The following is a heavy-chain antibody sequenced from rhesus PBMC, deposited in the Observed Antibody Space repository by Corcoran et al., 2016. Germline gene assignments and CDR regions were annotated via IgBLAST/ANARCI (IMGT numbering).Heavy chain of an antibody. J-gene: IGHJ6*01. CDR1: GYTFTSYY. Sequence: QVQLVQSGAEVKKPGASVKLSCKASGYTFTSYYITWVRQAPGPVLEWRRRTHTSKGNTGYENKVKGRCTRTRDRSTSTAYMELSSLRSEDTVVYYCTRVEDTVTTVLDSWGQGVVVTVSS. CDR2: THTSKGNT. D-gene: IGHD4-23*01. CDR3: TRVEDTVTTVLDS. V-gene: IGHV1S9*01.